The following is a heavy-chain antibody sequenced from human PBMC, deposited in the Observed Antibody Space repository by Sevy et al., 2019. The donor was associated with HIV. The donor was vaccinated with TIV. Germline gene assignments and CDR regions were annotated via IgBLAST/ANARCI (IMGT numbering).Heavy chain of an antibody. D-gene: IGHD1-26*01. CDR3: ARWGRVGAPRAYDVFDI. CDR1: GGSISSYY. Sequence: SETLSLTCTVSGGSISSYYWSWIRQPPGKGLEWIGYIYYSGSTNYNPSLKSRVTISVDTSKTQFSLKLSSVTAADTAVYYCARWGRVGAPRAYDVFDIWGQGTMVTVSS. CDR2: IYYSGST. J-gene: IGHJ3*02. V-gene: IGHV4-59*01.